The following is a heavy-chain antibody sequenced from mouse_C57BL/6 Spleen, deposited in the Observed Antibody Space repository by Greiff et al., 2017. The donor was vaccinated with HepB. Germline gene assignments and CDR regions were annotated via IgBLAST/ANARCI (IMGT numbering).Heavy chain of an antibody. Sequence: DVMLVESGEGLVKPGGSLKLSCAASGFTFSSYAMSWVRQTPEKRLEWVAYISSGGDYTYYADTVKGRFTISRDNARNTLYLQMSSLKSEDTAMYYCTGGNHYYAMDYWGQGTSVTVSS. CDR2: ISSGGDYT. D-gene: IGHD2-1*01. CDR1: GFTFSSYA. CDR3: TGGNHYYAMDY. V-gene: IGHV5-9-1*02. J-gene: IGHJ4*01.